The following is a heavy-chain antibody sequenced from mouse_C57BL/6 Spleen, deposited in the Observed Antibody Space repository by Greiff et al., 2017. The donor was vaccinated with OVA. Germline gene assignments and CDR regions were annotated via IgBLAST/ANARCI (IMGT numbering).Heavy chain of an antibody. D-gene: IGHD2-4*01. J-gene: IGHJ1*03. CDR3: ARGGYDYDDWWYFDV. Sequence: QVQLQQPGAELVKPGASVKLSCKASGYTFTSYWMHWVKQRPGQGLEWIGMIHPNSGSTNYNEKFKSKATLTVDKSSSTAYMQLSSLTSEDSAVYYCARGGYDYDDWWYFDVWGTGTTVTVSS. V-gene: IGHV1-64*01. CDR2: IHPNSGST. CDR1: GYTFTSYW.